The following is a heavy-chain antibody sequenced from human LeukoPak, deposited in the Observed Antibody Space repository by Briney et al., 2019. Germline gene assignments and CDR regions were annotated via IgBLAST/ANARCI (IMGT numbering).Heavy chain of an antibody. CDR2: INSDGAT. CDR3: AKGMTTVVTAPFDY. J-gene: IGHJ4*02. D-gene: IGHD4-23*01. Sequence: GGSLRLSCAASGFTFRSYWMHWVRQVPGKGLVWVSLINSDGATSHADSVKGRFTISRDNAKNTLYLQMNSLRAEETAVYYCAKGMTTVVTAPFDYWGQGTLVTVSS. V-gene: IGHV3-74*01. CDR1: GFTFRSYW.